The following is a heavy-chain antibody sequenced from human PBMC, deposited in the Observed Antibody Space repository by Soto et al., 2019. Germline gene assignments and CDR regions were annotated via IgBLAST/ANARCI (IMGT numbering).Heavy chain of an antibody. CDR2: INPSGGST. CDR3: AREGYYDSSGYPYYYYYGMDV. J-gene: IGHJ6*02. Sequence: GASVKVSCKASGYTFTSYYMHWVRQAPGQGLEWMGIINPSGGSTSYAQKFQGRVTMTRDTSTSTVYMELSSLRSEDTAVYYCAREGYYDSSGYPYYYYYGMDVWGQGTTVTVSS. D-gene: IGHD3-22*01. CDR1: GYTFTSYY. V-gene: IGHV1-46*01.